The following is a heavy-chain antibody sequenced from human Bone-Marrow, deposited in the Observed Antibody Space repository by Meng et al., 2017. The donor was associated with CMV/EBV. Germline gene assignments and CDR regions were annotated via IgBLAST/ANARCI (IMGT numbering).Heavy chain of an antibody. V-gene: IGHV3-9*01. D-gene: IGHD3-3*01. J-gene: IGHJ4*02. Sequence: SLKISCAASGFTFDDYAMHWVRQAPGKGLEWVSGISWNSGSIGYADSVEGRFTISRDNAKNSLYLQMNSLRAEDTALYYCAKLSGRYDFWSGYYYDYWGQGTLVTVSS. CDR1: GFTFDDYA. CDR3: AKLSGRYDFWSGYYYDY. CDR2: ISWNSGSI.